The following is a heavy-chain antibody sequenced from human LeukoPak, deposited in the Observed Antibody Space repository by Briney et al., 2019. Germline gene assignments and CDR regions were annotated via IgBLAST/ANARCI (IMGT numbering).Heavy chain of an antibody. CDR1: GGSISSYY. J-gene: IGHJ4*02. D-gene: IGHD6-13*01. Sequence: SETLSLTCTVSGGSISSYYWSWIRQPPGKGLEWSGYIYYSGSTNYNPSLKSRVTISVDTSKNQFSLKLSSVTAADTAVYYCAGTLVLIAAAGTENYFDYWGQGTLVTVSS. CDR2: IYYSGST. V-gene: IGHV4-59*08. CDR3: AGTLVLIAAAGTENYFDY.